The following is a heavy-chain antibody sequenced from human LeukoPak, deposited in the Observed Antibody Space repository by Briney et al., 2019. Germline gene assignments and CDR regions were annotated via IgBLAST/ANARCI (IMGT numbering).Heavy chain of an antibody. CDR2: ISSNGGST. CDR1: GFTFSHYA. D-gene: IGHD3-22*01. V-gene: IGHV3-64*01. Sequence: GGSLRLSCAASGFTFSHYAMHWVRQAPGKGLEYVSAISSNGGSTYYANSVKGRFTISRDNAKNSLYLQMNSLRAEDTALYYCARDTHDYYDISGHYSPDYWGQGTLVSVSS. CDR3: ARDTHDYYDISGHYSPDY. J-gene: IGHJ4*02.